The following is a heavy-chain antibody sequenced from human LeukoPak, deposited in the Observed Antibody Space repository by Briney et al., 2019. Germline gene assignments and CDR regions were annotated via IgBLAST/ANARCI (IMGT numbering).Heavy chain of an antibody. Sequence: PGGSLRLSCAASGFTFSSYGMHWVRQAPGKGLEWVAFIRYDGSNKYYADSVKDRFTISRDNSRSTLYLQMNSLRAEDTAVYYCSKKGQNEDYGKPDWGQGTLVTVSS. J-gene: IGHJ4*02. CDR1: GFTFSSYG. V-gene: IGHV3-30*02. CDR3: SKKGQNEDYGKPD. CDR2: IRYDGSNK. D-gene: IGHD4-17*01.